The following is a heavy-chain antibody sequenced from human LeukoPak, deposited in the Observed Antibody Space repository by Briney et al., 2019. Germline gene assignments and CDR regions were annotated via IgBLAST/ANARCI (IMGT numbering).Heavy chain of an antibody. J-gene: IGHJ2*01. V-gene: IGHV1-2*02. D-gene: IGHD3-22*01. Sequence: ASVKVSCKASGYTFTGYYMHWVRQAPGQGLEWMGWINPNSGGTNYAQKFQGRVTMTRDTSISTAYMELSRLRSDDTAVYYCARVEGVSIVVDYWYFDLWGRGTLVTVSS. CDR3: ARVEGVSIVVDYWYFDL. CDR1: GYTFTGYY. CDR2: INPNSGGT.